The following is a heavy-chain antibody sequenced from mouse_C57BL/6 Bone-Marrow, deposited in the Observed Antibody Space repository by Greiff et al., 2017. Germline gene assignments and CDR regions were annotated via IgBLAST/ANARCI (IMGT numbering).Heavy chain of an antibody. D-gene: IGHD2-1*01. J-gene: IGHJ3*01. CDR2: IHPNSGST. CDR3: ALYYGNPFAY. CDR1: GYTFTSYW. V-gene: IGHV1-64*01. Sequence: QVQLQQPGAELVKPGASVQLSCKASGYTFTSYWMHWVKQRPGQGLEWIGMIHPNSGSTNYNEKFKSKATLTVDKSSSTAYMQLSSLTSEDSAVYYCALYYGNPFAYWGQGTLVTVSA.